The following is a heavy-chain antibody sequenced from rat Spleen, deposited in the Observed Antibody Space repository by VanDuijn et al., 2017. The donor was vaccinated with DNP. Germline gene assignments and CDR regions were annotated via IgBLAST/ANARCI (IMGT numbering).Heavy chain of an antibody. J-gene: IGHJ1*01. CDR2: ISHSDDTT. CDR1: GFSFRNYY. V-gene: IGHV5-25*01. D-gene: IGHD1-6*01. CDR3: ARWGYTTNYYSKWYFDL. Sequence: EVQLVGSGGGLVQSGRSLTLSCVASGFSFRNYYMACVRQTPTRGLEWVASISHSDDTTYYPDSVRGRFTISRDNARSTLYLQMNSVRSEDMATYYCARWGYTTNYYSKWYFDLWGPGTMVTVSS.